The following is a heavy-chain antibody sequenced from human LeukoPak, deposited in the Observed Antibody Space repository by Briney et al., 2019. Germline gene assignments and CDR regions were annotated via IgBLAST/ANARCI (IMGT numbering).Heavy chain of an antibody. CDR3: ARAPRGCCCDAGCYSYWFNP. J-gene: IGHJ5*02. V-gene: IGHV6-1*01. Sequence: SQTLSLTCAISGDSVSSDTVVWSWIRQSPSRGLEWLGKTYYRSKWYHDYAVSVRSRITINSDTSKNQFSLQLNSVTPDDTAVYYCARAPRGCCCDAGCYSYWFNPWGQGTLVTVSS. D-gene: IGHD2-15*01. CDR2: TYYRSKWYH. CDR1: GDSVSSDTVV.